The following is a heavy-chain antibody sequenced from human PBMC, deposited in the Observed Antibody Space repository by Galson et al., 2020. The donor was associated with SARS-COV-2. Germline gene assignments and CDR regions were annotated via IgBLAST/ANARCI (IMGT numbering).Heavy chain of an antibody. CDR3: ARDLWFGELCPLGH. V-gene: IGHV1-2*06. Sequence: ASVKVSCEASGYTLTGNHIHWVRQAPGQGLEWMGPVNPNSGATNYAQKFQGRVTMTTAYMELSRLTSDDTAVYYCARDLWFGELCPLGHWGQGTLVTVSS. CDR2: VNPNSGAT. D-gene: IGHD3-10*01. J-gene: IGHJ4*02. CDR1: GYTLTGNH.